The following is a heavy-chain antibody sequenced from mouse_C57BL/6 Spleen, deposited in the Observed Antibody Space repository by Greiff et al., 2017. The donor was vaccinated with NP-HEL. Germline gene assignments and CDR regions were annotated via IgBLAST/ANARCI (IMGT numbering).Heavy chain of an antibody. CDR2: IHPNSGST. J-gene: IGHJ1*03. CDR3: ARSLRGTLYFDV. Sequence: VKLQESGAELVKPGASVKLSCKASGYTFTSYWMHWVKQRPGQGLEWIGMIHPNSGSTNYNEKFKSKATLTVDKSSSTAYMQLSSLTSEDSAVYYCARSLRGTLYFDVWGTGTTVTVSS. D-gene: IGHD1-1*01. CDR1: GYTFTSYW. V-gene: IGHV1-64*01.